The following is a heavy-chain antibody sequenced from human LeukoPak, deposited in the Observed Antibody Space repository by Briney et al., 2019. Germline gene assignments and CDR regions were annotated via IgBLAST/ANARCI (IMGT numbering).Heavy chain of an antibody. J-gene: IGHJ6*04. D-gene: IGHD3-9*01. CDR1: GFTFTSSA. V-gene: IGHV1-58*01. CDR3: AAGPPFDWLEEYGMDV. Sequence: EASVKVSCKASGFTFTSSAVQWVRQARGQRLEWKGSIVVGSGNTNYAQKFQERVTITRDMSTSTAYMELSSLRSEDTAVYYCAAGPPFDWLEEYGMDVWGKGTTVTVSS. CDR2: IVVGSGNT.